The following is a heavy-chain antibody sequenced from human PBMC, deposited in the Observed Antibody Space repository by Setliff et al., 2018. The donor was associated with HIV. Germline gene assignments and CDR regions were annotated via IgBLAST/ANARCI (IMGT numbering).Heavy chain of an antibody. J-gene: IGHJ3*02. CDR2: INHRGST. V-gene: IGHV4-34*01. CDR1: GGSLSGYY. Sequence: SETLSLTCAVYGGSLSGYYWSWIRQSPGKGLEWIGEINHRGSTTYNPSLKSRVTISLDTSTDPSRSQLHLTLRSVTAADTAVYYCATFFPTTPLGTFDIWGQGTLVTVSS. CDR3: ATFFPTTPLGTFDI. D-gene: IGHD4-17*01.